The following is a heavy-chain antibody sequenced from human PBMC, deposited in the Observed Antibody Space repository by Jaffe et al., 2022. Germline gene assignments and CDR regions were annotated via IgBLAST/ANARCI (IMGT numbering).Heavy chain of an antibody. V-gene: IGHV4-39*01. D-gene: IGHD4-4*01. Sequence: QLQLQESGPGLVKPSETLSLTCTVSGGSISSSSYYWGWIRQPPGKGLEWIGSIYYSGSTYYNPSLKSRVTISVDTSKNQFSLKLSSVTAADTAVYYCARPAPSTTVTTKLPTGFYYMDVWGKGTTVTVSS. CDR2: IYYSGST. J-gene: IGHJ6*03. CDR1: GGSISSSSYY. CDR3: ARPAPSTTVTTKLPTGFYYMDV.